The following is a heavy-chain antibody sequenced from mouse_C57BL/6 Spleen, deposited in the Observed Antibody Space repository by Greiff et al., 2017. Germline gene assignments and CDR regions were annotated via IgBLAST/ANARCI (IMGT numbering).Heavy chain of an antibody. J-gene: IGHJ3*01. Sequence: QVQLQQPGAELVRPGSSVKLSCKASGYTFTSYWMDWVKQRPGQGLEWIGNIYPSDGETHYNQKFKDKATLTVDKSSSTAYMQLSRLSSEASAVYCCARLTANATSAYWGQGTLLTVSA. CDR2: IYPSDGET. V-gene: IGHV1-61*01. CDR3: ARLTANATSAY. D-gene: IGHD3-2*02. CDR1: GYTFTSYW.